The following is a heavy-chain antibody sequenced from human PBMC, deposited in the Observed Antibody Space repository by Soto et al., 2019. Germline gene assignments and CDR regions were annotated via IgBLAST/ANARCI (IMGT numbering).Heavy chain of an antibody. CDR2: INHSGST. Sequence: SETLSLTCAVYVGSFSGYDWSWIRQPPGKGLEWMGEINHSGSTNYNPSLKSRVTISVDTSKNQFSLKLSSVTAADTAVYYCASFPLPRLGYCSGGSCQGGYYYYGMDVWGQGTTV. V-gene: IGHV4-34*01. J-gene: IGHJ6*02. CDR1: VGSFSGYD. CDR3: ASFPLPRLGYCSGGSCQGGYYYYGMDV. D-gene: IGHD2-15*01.